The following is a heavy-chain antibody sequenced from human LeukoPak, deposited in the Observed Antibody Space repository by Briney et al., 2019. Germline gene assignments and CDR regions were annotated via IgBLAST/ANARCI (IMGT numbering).Heavy chain of an antibody. CDR2: ITDSGGGT. CDR3: AKDSPVLTY. CDR1: GLTFISYS. Sequence: PGGSLILSCAVSGLTFISYSMSWVRQAPGQGLEWVSAITDSGGGTYYADSVKGRFTISRDNSKNTLYLQMNSLRVEDTAVYYCAKDSPVLTYWGQGTLVTVSS. V-gene: IGHV3-23*01. J-gene: IGHJ4*02.